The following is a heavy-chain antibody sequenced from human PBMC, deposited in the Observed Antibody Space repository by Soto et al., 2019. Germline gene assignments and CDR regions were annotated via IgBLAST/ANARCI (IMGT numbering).Heavy chain of an antibody. CDR1: GFTFDDYT. V-gene: IGHV3-43*01. D-gene: IGHD2-2*01. J-gene: IGHJ6*02. CDR2: ISWDGNST. CDR3: ANERAVVVTDTINYLGMDV. Sequence: EVHLVESGGVVVQPGGSLRLSCAASGFTFDDYTLHWVRQAPGKGLEWVSLISWDGNSTYYADSVKGRFTISRDNSKNSLYLQMNSLRSEDIALYYCANERAVVVTDTINYLGMDVWDQGTTVTVSS.